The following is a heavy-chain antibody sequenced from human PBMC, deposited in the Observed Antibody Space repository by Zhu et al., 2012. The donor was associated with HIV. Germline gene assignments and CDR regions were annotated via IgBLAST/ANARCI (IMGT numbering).Heavy chain of an antibody. D-gene: IGHD3-10*01. V-gene: IGHV4-30-4*01. CDR2: IFYSGST. Sequence: QVQLQEPGPGLVKPSQTLSLTCSVSGGSINSGDYYWSWIRQPPGKGLEWIGYIFYSGSTYYNPSLKSRVIISVDTSKNQFSLNLSSVTAADTAVYYCARLLWFGERAFDIWGQGTMVTVSS. J-gene: IGHJ3*02. CDR3: ARLLWFGERAFDI. CDR1: GGSINSGDYY.